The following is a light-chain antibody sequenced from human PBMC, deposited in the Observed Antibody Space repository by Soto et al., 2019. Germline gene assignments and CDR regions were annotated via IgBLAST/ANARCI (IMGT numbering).Light chain of an antibody. J-gene: IGLJ2*01. Sequence: QSALTQPPSASGSPGQSVTISCTGTSSDVGGYNYVSWYQQHPGKAPKLMIYEVSKRPSGVPDRFSGSKSGNTASLTVSGLRAEDEADYDCSSYAGSNNLVFGGGTKLTVL. CDR2: EVS. CDR1: SSDVGGYNY. CDR3: SSYAGSNNLV. V-gene: IGLV2-8*01.